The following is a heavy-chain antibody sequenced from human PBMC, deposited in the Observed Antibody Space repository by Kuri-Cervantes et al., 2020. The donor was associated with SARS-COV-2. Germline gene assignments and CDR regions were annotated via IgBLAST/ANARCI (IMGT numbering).Heavy chain of an antibody. J-gene: IGHJ4*02. CDR3: ATLGYCSSTSCYKRFDY. Sequence: GGSLRLSCAASGITVSTNYMNWVRQAPGKGLEWVSSISSSSSYIYYADSVKGRFTISRDNAKNSLYLQMNSLRAEDTAVYYCATLGYCSSTSCYKRFDYWGQGTLVTVSS. V-gene: IGHV3-21*01. D-gene: IGHD2-2*02. CDR2: ISSSSSYI. CDR1: GITVSTNY.